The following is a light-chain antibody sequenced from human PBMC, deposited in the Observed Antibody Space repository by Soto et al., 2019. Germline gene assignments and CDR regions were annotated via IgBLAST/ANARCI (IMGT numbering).Light chain of an antibody. CDR3: MQALQVPHT. V-gene: IGKV2-28*01. J-gene: IGKJ2*01. CDR2: LGS. CDR1: QSLLHSNGYNY. Sequence: DIVMTQSPRSLPVTPGEPASISCRSSQSLLHSNGYNYLDWYLQKPGQSPQFLIYLGSTRASGVPDRFSGSGSGTDFTLKISRVEAQDVGIYYCMQALQVPHTFGPGTKLEIK.